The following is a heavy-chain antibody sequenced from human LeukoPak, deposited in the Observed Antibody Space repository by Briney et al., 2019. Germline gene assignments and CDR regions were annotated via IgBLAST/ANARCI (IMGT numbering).Heavy chain of an antibody. Sequence: ASVKVSCKTSGYTFTDYYIHWVRQAPGQGLEWMGWINTKTGHTSSARKFQGRVTMTRDPSITTVYMDMAWLTSDDTAIYFCARADFIDAGPYLIAPWGPGTLVTVSS. CDR3: ARADFIDAGPYLIAP. CDR2: INTKTGHT. CDR1: GYTFTDYY. D-gene: IGHD3-3*01. V-gene: IGHV1-2*02. J-gene: IGHJ5*02.